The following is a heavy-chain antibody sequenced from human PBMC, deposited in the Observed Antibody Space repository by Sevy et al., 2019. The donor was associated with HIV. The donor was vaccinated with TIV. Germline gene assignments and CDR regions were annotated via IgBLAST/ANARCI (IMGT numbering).Heavy chain of an antibody. CDR1: GGSFSGYY. J-gene: IGHJ4*02. Sequence: SETLSLTCAVYGGSFSGYYWSWIRQPPGKGLEWIGEINHSGSTNYNPSLKSRVTISVDTSKNQFSLKLSSVTAADTAVYYCARGVSREMIYRDGYNHPGYFDYRGQGTLVTVSS. CDR2: INHSGST. CDR3: ARGVSREMIYRDGYNHPGYFDY. V-gene: IGHV4-34*01. D-gene: IGHD5-12*01.